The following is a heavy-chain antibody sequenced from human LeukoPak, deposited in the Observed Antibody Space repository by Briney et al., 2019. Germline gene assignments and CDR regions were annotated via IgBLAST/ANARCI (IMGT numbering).Heavy chain of an antibody. D-gene: IGHD3-22*01. V-gene: IGHV3-66*01. CDR3: VKDRRVYYYDSSFDY. J-gene: IGHJ4*02. CDR2: IYSGGTT. Sequence: GGSLRLSCAASGFTVSSNYMSWVRQAPGKGLEWVSIIYSGGTTYYADSVKGRFTISRDNSKNTLYLQMSSLRVEDTAAYYCVKDRRVYYYDSSFDYWGQGTLVTVSS. CDR1: GFTVSSNY.